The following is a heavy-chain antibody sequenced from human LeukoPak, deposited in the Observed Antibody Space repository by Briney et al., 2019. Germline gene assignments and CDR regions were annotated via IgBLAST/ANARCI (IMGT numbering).Heavy chain of an antibody. D-gene: IGHD2-2*02. Sequence: GGSLRLSCAASGFTFSSYSMNWVRQAPGKGLEWVSSISSSSSYIYYADSVKGRFTISRDNSKNTLYLQMNSLRAEDTAVYYCAKANVVVPAAIALIHYYYYYGMDVWGQGTTVTVSS. CDR1: GFTFSSYS. CDR3: AKANVVVPAAIALIHYYYYYGMDV. J-gene: IGHJ6*02. CDR2: ISSSSSYI. V-gene: IGHV3-21*04.